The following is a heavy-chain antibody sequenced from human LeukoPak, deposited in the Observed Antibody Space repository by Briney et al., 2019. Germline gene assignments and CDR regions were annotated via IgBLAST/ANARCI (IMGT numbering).Heavy chain of an antibody. CDR2: IIPIFGTA. CDR1: GGTFSSYA. J-gene: IGHJ6*04. Sequence: SVKVSRKASGGTFSSYAISWVRQAPGQGLEWMGGIIPIFGTANYAQKFQGRVTITADKSTSAAYMELSSLRSEDTAVYYCAVTMVRGVIQDYYYYGMDVWGKGTTVTVSS. D-gene: IGHD3-10*01. V-gene: IGHV1-69*06. CDR3: AVTMVRGVIQDYYYYGMDV.